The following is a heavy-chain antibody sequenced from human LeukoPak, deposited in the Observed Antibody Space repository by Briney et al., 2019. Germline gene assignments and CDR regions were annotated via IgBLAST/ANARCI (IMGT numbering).Heavy chain of an antibody. D-gene: IGHD3-22*01. CDR2: ISWNSGSI. V-gene: IGHV3-9*01. J-gene: IGHJ4*02. CDR3: AKGGYYDSSGYYSFDY. Sequence: GGSLRLSCAASGFTFDDYAMHWVRQAPGKGLEWVSGISWNSGSIGYADSVKGRFTISRDNAKNSLYLQMNSLRAEDTALYYCAKGGYYDSSGYYSFDYWGRGTLVTVSS. CDR1: GFTFDDYA.